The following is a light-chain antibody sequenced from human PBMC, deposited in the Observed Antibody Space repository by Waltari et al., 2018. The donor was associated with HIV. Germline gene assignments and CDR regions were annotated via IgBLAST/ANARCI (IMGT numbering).Light chain of an antibody. CDR3: QHRSEWPT. Sequence: EIVLTQSPATLSLSPGERVTLSCRASQSVRSYVAWFQQKPGQAPRLLIYDASNRATGIPARFSGSGSGTDFSLTISALEPEDFAVYFCQHRSEWPTFGLGTRVEVK. V-gene: IGKV3-11*01. J-gene: IGKJ1*01. CDR2: DAS. CDR1: QSVRSY.